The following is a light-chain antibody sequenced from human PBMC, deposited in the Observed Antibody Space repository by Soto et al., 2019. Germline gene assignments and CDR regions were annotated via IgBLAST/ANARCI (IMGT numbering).Light chain of an antibody. CDR1: SSDVGGYDF. Sequence: QSALTQPASVSGSPGQSITISCTGTSSDVGGYDFVSWYQHHPGKAPKLIIYDVNNRPSGLSNRFSGSKSGNTASLTISGLQTEDEADYYCSSYTSSSTLVFGGGTKLTVL. J-gene: IGLJ2*01. V-gene: IGLV2-14*01. CDR3: SSYTSSSTLV. CDR2: DVN.